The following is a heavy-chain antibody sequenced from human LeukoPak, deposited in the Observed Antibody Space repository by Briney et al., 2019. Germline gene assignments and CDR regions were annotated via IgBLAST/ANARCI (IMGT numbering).Heavy chain of an antibody. CDR2: INTNTGNP. D-gene: IGHD4-23*01. CDR1: GYIFSVYA. Sequence: ASVKVSCKASGYIFSVYAMIWVRQAPGQGLELMGWINTNTGNPTYAQGFTGRFVFSLDTSVSTAYLQISSLKAEDTAVYYCARELGGIRSWFDPWGQGTLVTVSS. CDR3: ARELGGIRSWFDP. J-gene: IGHJ5*02. V-gene: IGHV7-4-1*02.